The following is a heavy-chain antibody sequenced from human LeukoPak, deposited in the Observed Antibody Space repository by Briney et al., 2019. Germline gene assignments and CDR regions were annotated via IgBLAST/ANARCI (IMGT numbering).Heavy chain of an antibody. V-gene: IGHV4-59*01. CDR3: ARGHSYGYGWFDP. D-gene: IGHD5-18*01. CDR1: GGSISSYY. J-gene: IGHJ5*02. CDR2: IYSSGST. Sequence: PSETLSLTCTVSGGSISSYYWGWIRQPPGKGLEWIGYIYSSGSTNYNPSLKSRVTISVDTSNNQFSLKLSSVTAADTAVYYCARGHSYGYGWFDPWGQGTLVTVSS.